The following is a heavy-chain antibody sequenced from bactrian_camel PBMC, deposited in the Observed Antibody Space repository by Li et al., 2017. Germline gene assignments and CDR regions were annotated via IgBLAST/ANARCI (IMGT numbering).Heavy chain of an antibody. V-gene: IGHV3S60*01. D-gene: IGHD1*01. Sequence: HVQQVESGGGVVQPGGSLRLSCVTSGFTFDDAGMGWYRQAPGHECELVSFIESDGRLYYVDSVKGRFTISRDKAKKTVYLQMNSLKPEDTAVYYCASDNVRAVSNSWCDNPWGQGTQVTVS. J-gene: IGHJ6*01. CDR1: GFTFDDAG. CDR3: ASDNVRAVSNSWCDNP. CDR2: IESDGRL.